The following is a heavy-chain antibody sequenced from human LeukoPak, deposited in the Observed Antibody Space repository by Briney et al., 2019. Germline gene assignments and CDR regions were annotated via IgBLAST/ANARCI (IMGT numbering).Heavy chain of an antibody. J-gene: IGHJ4*02. CDR3: ARHSSSWYSHLFDY. CDR1: GFTLSSYG. D-gene: IGHD6-13*01. CDR2: IWYDGSNK. V-gene: IGHV3-33*01. Sequence: PGGSLRLSCAASGFTLSSYGMHWVRQAPGKGLERVAVIWYDGSNKYCADSVKGRFTISRDNTKNSLYLQMNSLRVEDTAVYYCARHSSSWYSHLFDYWGQGTLVTVSS.